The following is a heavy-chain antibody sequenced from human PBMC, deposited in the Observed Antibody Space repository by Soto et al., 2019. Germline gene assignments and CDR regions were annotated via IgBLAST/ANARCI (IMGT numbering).Heavy chain of an antibody. J-gene: IGHJ5*02. CDR1: GDSVSSRGYF. V-gene: IGHV4-39*07. D-gene: IGHD6-13*01. CDR2: IYHSGNT. CDR3: ARDGRGGSSWIGTPVWFDP. Sequence: SETLSLTCTVSGDSVSSRGYFWAWLRQPPGKRLEWIGSIYHSGNTYYNPSLKSRVTISVDTSKNQFSLKLSSVTAADTAVYYCARDGRGGSSWIGTPVWFDPWGQGTLVTVSS.